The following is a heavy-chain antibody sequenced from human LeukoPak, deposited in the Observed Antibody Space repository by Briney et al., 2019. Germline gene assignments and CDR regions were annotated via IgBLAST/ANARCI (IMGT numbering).Heavy chain of an antibody. CDR3: ARARNGITYDY. CDR1: GGSISSGDYY. V-gene: IGHV4-30-4*01. D-gene: IGHD3-3*01. CDR2: IYYSGST. Sequence: SQTLSLTCAVSGGSISSGDYYWSWIRQPPGKGLEWIGYIYYSGSTYYNPSLKSRVTISVDTSKNQFSLKLSSVTAADTAVYYCARARNGITYDYWGQGTLVTVSS. J-gene: IGHJ4*02.